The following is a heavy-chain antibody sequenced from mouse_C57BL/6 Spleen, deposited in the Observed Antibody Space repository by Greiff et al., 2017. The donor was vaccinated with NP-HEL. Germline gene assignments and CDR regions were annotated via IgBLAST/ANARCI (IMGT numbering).Heavy chain of an antibody. D-gene: IGHD1-1*01. CDR3: ARPVCYGSSYWYFDV. CDR2: IDPSDSET. Sequence: QVQLQQPGAELVRPGSSVKLSCTASGYTFTSYWMHWVKQRPIQGLEWIGNIDPSDSETHYNQKFKDKATLTVDKSSSTAYMQLSSLTSEDSAVYYCARPVCYGSSYWYFDVWGTGTTVTVSS. CDR1: GYTFTSYW. V-gene: IGHV1-52*01. J-gene: IGHJ1*03.